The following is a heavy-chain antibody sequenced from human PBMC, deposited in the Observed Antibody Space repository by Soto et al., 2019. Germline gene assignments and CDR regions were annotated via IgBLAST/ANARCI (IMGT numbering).Heavy chain of an antibody. CDR1: VYNFAGYW. V-gene: IGHV5-51*04. CDR2: IYPSDSDT. CDR3: ARGGVSTRTFDY. J-gene: IGHJ4*02. D-gene: IGHD3-3*01. Sequence: GESLKISCKGSVYNFAGYWIAWVRQMPGKGLELMGIIYPSDSDTRYRLSFQGQVTISADKPISSAYLQWSSLRASDTAMYYCARGGVSTRTFDYWGQGTPVTVSS.